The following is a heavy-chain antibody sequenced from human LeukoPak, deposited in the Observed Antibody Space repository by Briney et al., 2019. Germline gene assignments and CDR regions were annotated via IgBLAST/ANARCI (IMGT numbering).Heavy chain of an antibody. CDR3: ARGSSIAARPGFDY. V-gene: IGHV3-48*03. J-gene: IGHJ4*02. CDR1: GFTFSSYE. D-gene: IGHD6-6*01. CDR2: ISSSGSTI. Sequence: HPGGSLRLSCAASGFTFSSYEMNWVRQAPGKGLEWVSYISSSGSTIYYADSVKGRFTISRDNAKNSLYLQMNSLRAEDTAVYYCARGSSIAARPGFDYWGQGTLVTVSS.